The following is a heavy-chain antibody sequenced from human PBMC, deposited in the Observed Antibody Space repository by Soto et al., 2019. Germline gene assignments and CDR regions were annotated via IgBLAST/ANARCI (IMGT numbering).Heavy chain of an antibody. Sequence: QVQLVESGGGVVQPGRSLRLSCAASGFTFSRYAMHWVRQAPGKGLEWVAVISHAGINKYYPSSVKGRFTISRDNSKNTLYLQLNSLGAEDTAVYYCSKAMEQWLVVYLQHWVQGILGTVSS. CDR2: ISHAGINK. V-gene: IGHV3-30*18. CDR3: SKAMEQWLVVYLQH. CDR1: GFTFSRYA. D-gene: IGHD6-19*01. J-gene: IGHJ1*01.